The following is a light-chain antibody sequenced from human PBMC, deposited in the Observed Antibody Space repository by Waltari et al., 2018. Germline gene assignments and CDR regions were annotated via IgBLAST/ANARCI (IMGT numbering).Light chain of an antibody. Sequence: QSVLTQPPSVSGAPGQRVTISCAGSSSNIGAGYDVHWYQQFPGAAPKLRIYNDNNRPSGVPDRFSGSKSGTSASLAITGLQPEDEADYYCQSYDSSLSVGVFGGGTKLTVL. J-gene: IGLJ3*02. V-gene: IGLV1-40*01. CDR2: NDN. CDR1: SSNIGAGYD. CDR3: QSYDSSLSVGV.